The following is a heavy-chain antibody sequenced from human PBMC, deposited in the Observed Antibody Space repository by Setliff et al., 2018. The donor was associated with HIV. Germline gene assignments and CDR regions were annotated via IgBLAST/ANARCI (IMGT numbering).Heavy chain of an antibody. J-gene: IGHJ4*02. CDR3: ARAQGLGLD. Sequence: SETLSLTCSVSGGSISSSSYHWGWIRQPPGKGLEWIGEINHSGSTNYNPSLKSRVTISVDKSKNQFSLKLSSVTAADTAVYYCARAQGLGLDWGQGTLVTVSS. CDR1: GGSISSSSYH. CDR2: INHSGST. V-gene: IGHV4-39*07.